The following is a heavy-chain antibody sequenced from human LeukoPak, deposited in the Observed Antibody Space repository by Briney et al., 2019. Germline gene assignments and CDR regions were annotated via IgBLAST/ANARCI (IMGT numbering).Heavy chain of an antibody. CDR3: ASSRSGWIYFDY. CDR1: GFTFSSYA. V-gene: IGHV3-30*15. D-gene: IGHD6-19*01. J-gene: IGHJ4*02. Sequence: GGSLRLSCAASGFTFSSYAMHWVRQAPGKGLEWVAVISYDGNNKYYADSVKGRFTISRDNSKNTLYLQMSSLRVEDTAVYYCASSRSGWIYFDYWGQGTLVTVSS. CDR2: ISYDGNNK.